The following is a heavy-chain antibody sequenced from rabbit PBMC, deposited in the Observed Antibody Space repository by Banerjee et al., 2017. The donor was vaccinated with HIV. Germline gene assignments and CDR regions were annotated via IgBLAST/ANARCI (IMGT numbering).Heavy chain of an antibody. CDR3: ARDLAGVTGWNFNL. CDR2: IYAGSSGKT. J-gene: IGHJ4*01. D-gene: IGHD4-1*01. V-gene: IGHV1S40*01. Sequence: QSLEESGGDLVKPGASLTLTCTASGFSFSGSYYMCWVRQAPGKGLEWIACIYAGSSGKTDYASWAKGRFTISKTSSTTVTLQMTSLTAADTATYFCARDLAGVTGWNFNLWGPGTLVTVS. CDR1: GFSFSGSYY.